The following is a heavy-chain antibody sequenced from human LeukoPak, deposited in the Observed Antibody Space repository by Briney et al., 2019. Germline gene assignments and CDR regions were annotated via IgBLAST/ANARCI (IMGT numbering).Heavy chain of an antibody. J-gene: IGHJ4*02. CDR1: GFTLSRFW. CDR3: ARDQSIAGPTTADY. Sequence: GGSLRLSCAASGFTLSRFWMHWVRQAPGKGLVWVSRINTDGSNTIYADSVKGRFTISRDNAKNTLYLQMNSLRAEDTAVYYCARDQSIAGPTTADYWGQGTLVTVSS. V-gene: IGHV3-74*01. D-gene: IGHD1-26*01. CDR2: INTDGSNT.